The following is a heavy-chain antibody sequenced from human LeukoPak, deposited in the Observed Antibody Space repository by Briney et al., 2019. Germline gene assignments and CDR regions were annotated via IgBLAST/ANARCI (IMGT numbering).Heavy chain of an antibody. J-gene: IGHJ4*02. D-gene: IGHD1-14*01. Sequence: GESLKISCKASGYIFTTYWIGWVRQMPGEGLEWMGIIYPGDSDTRYSPSFQGQVTISADKSISTAYLQWSSLKASDTAMYYCARPHTLDRTTKYYFDYWGQGTLVTVSS. CDR2: IYPGDSDT. CDR3: ARPHTLDRTTKYYFDY. V-gene: IGHV5-51*01. CDR1: GYIFTTYW.